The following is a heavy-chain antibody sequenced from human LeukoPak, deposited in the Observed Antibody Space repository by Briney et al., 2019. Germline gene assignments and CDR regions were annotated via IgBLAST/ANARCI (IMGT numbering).Heavy chain of an antibody. Sequence: SETLSLTCTVSGGSISSYYWSWIRQPPGKGLEWIGYIYHSGSTNYNPSLKSRVSISVDTSKNQFSLKLSSVTAADTAVHFCARSGQDCSSTSCSSYYYYGLDVWGQGTTVTVSS. D-gene: IGHD2-2*01. CDR2: IYHSGST. J-gene: IGHJ6*02. V-gene: IGHV4-59*08. CDR3: ARSGQDCSSTSCSSYYYYGLDV. CDR1: GGSISSYY.